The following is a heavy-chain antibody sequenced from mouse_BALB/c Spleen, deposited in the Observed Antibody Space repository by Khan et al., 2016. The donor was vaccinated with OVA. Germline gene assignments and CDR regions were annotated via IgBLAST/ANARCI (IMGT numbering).Heavy chain of an antibody. J-gene: IGHJ3*01. Sequence: QVQLQESGAEVARPGASVKLSCKASGYTFTDYYINWVKQRTGQGLEWIGEISPGSGDTYYNERFKGKATLTADKSSSTAYMQLSSLTSEASAVYFCARMNYFGYTFAYWGQGTLVTVSA. D-gene: IGHD1-2*01. CDR1: GYTFTDYY. V-gene: IGHV1-77*01. CDR3: ARMNYFGYTFAY. CDR2: ISPGSGDT.